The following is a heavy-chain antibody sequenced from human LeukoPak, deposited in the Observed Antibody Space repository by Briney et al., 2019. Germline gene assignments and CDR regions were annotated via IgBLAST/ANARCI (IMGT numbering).Heavy chain of an antibody. Sequence: ASVKVSCKASGYTFTGYYMHWVRQAPGQRLEWMGWINAGNGNTKYSQKFQGRVTITRDTSASTAYMELSSLRSEDTAVYYCARDNDYGYYFDYWGQGTLVTVSS. CDR2: INAGNGNT. D-gene: IGHD4-17*01. J-gene: IGHJ4*02. V-gene: IGHV1-3*01. CDR3: ARDNDYGYYFDY. CDR1: GYTFTGYY.